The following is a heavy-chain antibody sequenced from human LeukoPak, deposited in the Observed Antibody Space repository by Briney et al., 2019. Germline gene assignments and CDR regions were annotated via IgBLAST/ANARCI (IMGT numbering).Heavy chain of an antibody. CDR3: ARGLGYYSSSWWGKNWFDP. V-gene: IGHV1-8*01. J-gene: IGHJ5*02. CDR2: MNPNSGNT. D-gene: IGHD6-13*01. Sequence: ASVKVSCKASGYTFTSYDINWVRQATGQGLEWMGWMNPNSGNTGYAQKFQGRVTMTRNTSISTAYKELSSLRSEDTAVYYCARGLGYYSSSWWGKNWFDPWGQGTLVTVSS. CDR1: GYTFTSYD.